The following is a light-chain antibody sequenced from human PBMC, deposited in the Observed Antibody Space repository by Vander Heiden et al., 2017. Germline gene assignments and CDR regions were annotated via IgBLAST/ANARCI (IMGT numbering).Light chain of an antibody. V-gene: IGKV3-11*01. Sequence: EIVLTQSPAILPLFPGGRAILSCRARPRVSSYLAGYQQKPGQAPRLIIDEASNRATGIRARFSGSGSGTDFTLTISSLEPEDFAVYYCQERSNWPPITFGPGTKVDIK. J-gene: IGKJ3*01. CDR1: PRVSSY. CDR2: EAS. CDR3: QERSNWPPIT.